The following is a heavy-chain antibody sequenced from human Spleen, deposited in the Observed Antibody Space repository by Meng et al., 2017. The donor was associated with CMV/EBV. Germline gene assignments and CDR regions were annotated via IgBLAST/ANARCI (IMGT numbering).Heavy chain of an antibody. CDR1: GYPFTSYG. CDR2: ITSYNTKA. D-gene: IGHD3-16*01. Sequence: ASVKVSCKASGYPFTSYGISWVRQAPGQGLEWMGWITSYNTKANYAQKFQGRVTMTTDTSTSTAYMELRSLRSDDTAVYYCARDFLEGVDTRFHFYYAFDVWGQGTTVIVSS. CDR3: ARDFLEGVDTRFHFYYAFDV. V-gene: IGHV1-18*01. J-gene: IGHJ6*02.